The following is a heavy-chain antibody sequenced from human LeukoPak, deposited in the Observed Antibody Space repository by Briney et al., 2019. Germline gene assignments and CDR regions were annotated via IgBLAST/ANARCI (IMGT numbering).Heavy chain of an antibody. CDR1: GGSFSGCY. D-gene: IGHD2-15*01. V-gene: IGHV4-34*01. CDR2: INHSGST. Sequence: PSGTLSLTCAVYGGSFSGCYWSWIRQPPGKGLEWIGEINHSGSTNYNPSLKSRVTISVDTSKNQFSLKLSSVTAADTAVYYCARGPPGYSYDAFDIWGQGTMVTVSS. CDR3: ARGPPGYSYDAFDI. J-gene: IGHJ3*02.